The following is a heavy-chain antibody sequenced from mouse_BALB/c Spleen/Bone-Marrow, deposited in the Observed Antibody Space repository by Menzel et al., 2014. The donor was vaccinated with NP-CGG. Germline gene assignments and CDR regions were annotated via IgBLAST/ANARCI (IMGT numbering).Heavy chain of an antibody. Sequence: QVQLQQSGAELARPGASVKMSCRASGYTFTTYMIHWVRQRPGQGLEWIGYINPTSGYTNYNQKFKDKATLTADKSSSTAYMQLSSLTSEDSAVYYCARRDDGYVYFDYWGQGTTLTVPS. D-gene: IGHD2-3*01. CDR1: GYTFTTYM. V-gene: IGHV1-4*01. CDR2: INPTSGYT. J-gene: IGHJ2*01. CDR3: ARRDDGYVYFDY.